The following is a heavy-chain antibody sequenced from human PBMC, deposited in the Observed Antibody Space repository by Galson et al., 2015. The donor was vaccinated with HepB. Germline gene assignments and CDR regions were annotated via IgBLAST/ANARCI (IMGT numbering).Heavy chain of an antibody. V-gene: IGHV3-21*04. J-gene: IGHJ6*02. CDR3: ARSGSHYYYYGMDV. CDR2: ISSSSSYI. D-gene: IGHD3-10*01. Sequence: SLRLSCAAYGFTFSSYSMNWVAQAPGKGLEWVSSISSSSSYIYYADSVKGRFTISRDNAKNSLYLQMNSLRSEDTAVYYCARSGSHYYYYGMDVWGQGTTVTVSS. CDR1: GFTFSSYS.